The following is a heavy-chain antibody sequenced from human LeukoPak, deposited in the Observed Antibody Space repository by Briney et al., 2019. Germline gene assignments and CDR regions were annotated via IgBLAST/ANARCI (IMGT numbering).Heavy chain of an antibody. Sequence: PSETLSLTCTVSGGSISSSSYYWGWIRQPPGKGLEWIGSIYYSGSTYYNPSLKSRVTISVDTSKNQFSLKLSSVTAADTAVYYCARRVVSITMVRGSIYYYYYMDVWGKGTTVTISS. CDR1: GGSISSSSYY. CDR3: ARRVVSITMVRGSIYYYYYMDV. J-gene: IGHJ6*03. CDR2: IYYSGST. D-gene: IGHD3-10*01. V-gene: IGHV4-39*01.